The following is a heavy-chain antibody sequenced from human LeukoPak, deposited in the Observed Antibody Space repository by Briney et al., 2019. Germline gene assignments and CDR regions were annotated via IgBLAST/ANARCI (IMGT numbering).Heavy chain of an antibody. V-gene: IGHV4-59*01. CDR3: ARGFYDSSGYSAPFDY. J-gene: IGHJ4*02. CDR2: ISYSGST. Sequence: SETLSLTCTVSGGSISSYYWSWIRQPPGKGLEWIGYISYSGSTDYNPSLKSRVTVSLDTSKNQFSLRLSSVTAADTAVYYCARGFYDSSGYSAPFDYWGQGTLVTVSS. D-gene: IGHD3-22*01. CDR1: GGSISSYY.